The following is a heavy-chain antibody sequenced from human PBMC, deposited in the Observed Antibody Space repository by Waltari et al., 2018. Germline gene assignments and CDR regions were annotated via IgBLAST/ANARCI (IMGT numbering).Heavy chain of an antibody. CDR2: INSEGSST. V-gene: IGHV3-74*01. D-gene: IGHD6-19*01. CDR1: GFTFSSYW. J-gene: IGHJ4*02. Sequence: EVQLVESGGGLVQPGGSLRLSCAASGFTFSSYWMHWVRHAPGKGLVWVSLINSEGSSTSYADSVKGRFTISRDNAKKTLYLQMNSLRAEDTAVYYCARGGNSSGWLGVDYWGQGTLVTVSS. CDR3: ARGGNSSGWLGVDY.